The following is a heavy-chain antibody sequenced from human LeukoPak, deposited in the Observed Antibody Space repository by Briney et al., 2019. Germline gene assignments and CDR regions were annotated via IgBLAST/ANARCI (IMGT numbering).Heavy chain of an antibody. J-gene: IGHJ4*02. V-gene: IGHV3-23*01. CDR2: ISSGGGST. Sequence: GSLRLSCAASGFTFSSHAMSWVRQAPGKGLEWVSAISSGGGSTYYADSVKGRFTISRDNSKNTLYLQMNSLSAEDMAVYYCAKEPYSGSQLLDYWGQGTLVTVSS. CDR3: AKEPYSGSQLLDY. D-gene: IGHD1-26*01. CDR1: GFTFSSHA.